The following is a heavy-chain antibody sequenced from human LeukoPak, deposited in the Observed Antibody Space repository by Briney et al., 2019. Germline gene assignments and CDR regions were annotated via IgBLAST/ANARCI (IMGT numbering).Heavy chain of an antibody. CDR1: GYTFTGYY. Sequence: ASVKVSCKASGYTFTGYYMHWVRQAPGQGLEWMGWINPNSGGTNYAQKFQGRVTMTRDTSISTAYMELSRLRSDDTAVYYCARRSDYYYDSSGVGTYNFDYWGQGTLVTVSS. D-gene: IGHD3-22*01. V-gene: IGHV1-2*02. CDR2: INPNSGGT. CDR3: ARRSDYYYDSSGVGTYNFDY. J-gene: IGHJ4*02.